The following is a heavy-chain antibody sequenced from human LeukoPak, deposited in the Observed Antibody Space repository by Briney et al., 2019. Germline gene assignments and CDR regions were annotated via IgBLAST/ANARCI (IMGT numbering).Heavy chain of an antibody. CDR1: GFTFDDYA. D-gene: IGHD3-3*01. CDR2: ISWDGGST. Sequence: PGGSLRLSCAASGFTFDDYAMHWVRQAPGKGLEWVSLISWDGGSTYYADSVKGRFTISRDNSKNSLYLQMNSLRAEDTALYYCAKDARQTYYDFWSGHFDYWGQGTLVTVS. CDR3: AKDARQTYYDFWSGHFDY. J-gene: IGHJ4*02. V-gene: IGHV3-43D*04.